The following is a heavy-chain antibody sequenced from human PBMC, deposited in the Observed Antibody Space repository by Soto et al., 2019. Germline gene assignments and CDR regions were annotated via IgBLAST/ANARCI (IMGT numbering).Heavy chain of an antibody. Sequence: ASVKVSCKASGYTFTTYGISWVRQAPGQGLEWMGWISPYNGTAKYAEKFQGEMTMTTDTATSTAYMDLRSLRSDDTAVYYCARDGERDTGLNFYYYLHGMDAWGQGTRVTVSS. J-gene: IGHJ6*02. CDR3: ARDGERDTGLNFYYYLHGMDA. CDR1: GYTFTTYG. CDR2: ISPYNGTA. V-gene: IGHV1-18*04. D-gene: IGHD1-1*01.